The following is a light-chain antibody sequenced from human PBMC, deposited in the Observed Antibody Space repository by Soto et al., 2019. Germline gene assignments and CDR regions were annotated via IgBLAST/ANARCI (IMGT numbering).Light chain of an antibody. CDR1: SSDVGSYNL. V-gene: IGLV2-23*01. J-gene: IGLJ2*01. Sequence: QSALTQPASVSGSPGQSITISCTGTSSDVGSYNLVSWYQQHPGKAPKIMIYEGSKRPSGVSNRFSGSKSGNTASLTISGLQAEDEADYYCCSYGGSRTLVFGGGTQLTVL. CDR2: EGS. CDR3: CSYGGSRTLV.